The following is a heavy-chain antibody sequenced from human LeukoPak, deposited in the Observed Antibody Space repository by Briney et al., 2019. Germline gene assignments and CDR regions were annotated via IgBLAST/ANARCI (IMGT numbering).Heavy chain of an antibody. V-gene: IGHV3-48*03. CDR1: GFTFSGYD. D-gene: IGHD3-16*01. Sequence: GGSLRLSCAGSGFTFSGYDMNWVRQAPGKGLEWLSYISSSGTTIYYADSVKGRFTISRDNAKNSLYLQMNSLEAEDTAVYYCAGDARFSIWPIDYWGQGTLVTVSS. CDR2: ISSSGTTI. CDR3: AGDARFSIWPIDY. J-gene: IGHJ4*02.